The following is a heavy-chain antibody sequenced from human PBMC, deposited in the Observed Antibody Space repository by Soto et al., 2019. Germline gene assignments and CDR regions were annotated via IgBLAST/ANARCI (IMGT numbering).Heavy chain of an antibody. CDR3: ASSLTNTPSYTYCSGGSCYDPDWFDP. CDR1: GGSISSGGYY. CDR2: IYYSGST. D-gene: IGHD2-15*01. Sequence: SETLSLTCTVSGGSISSGGYYWSWIRQHPGKGLEWIGYIYYSGSTYYNPSLKSRVTISVDTSKNQFSLKLSSVTAADTAVYYCASSLTNTPSYTYCSGGSCYDPDWFDPWGQGTLVTVSS. V-gene: IGHV4-31*03. J-gene: IGHJ5*02.